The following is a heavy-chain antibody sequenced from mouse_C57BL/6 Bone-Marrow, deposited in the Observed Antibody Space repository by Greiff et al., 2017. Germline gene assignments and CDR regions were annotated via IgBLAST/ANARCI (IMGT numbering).Heavy chain of an antibody. D-gene: IGHD3-2*02. J-gene: IGHJ4*01. V-gene: IGHV5-12*01. CDR2: LSNGGGST. CDR1: GFTFSDYY. Sequence: EVKLMESGGGLVQPGGSLKLSCAASGFTFSDYYMYWVRQTPEKRLEWVAYLSNGGGSTYYPDTVKGRFTISRDNAKNTLYLQMSRLKSEDTAMYYCARQGYYYAMDYWGQGTSVTVSS. CDR3: ARQGYYYAMDY.